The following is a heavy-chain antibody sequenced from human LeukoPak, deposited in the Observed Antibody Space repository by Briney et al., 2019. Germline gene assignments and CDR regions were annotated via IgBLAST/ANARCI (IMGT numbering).Heavy chain of an antibody. Sequence: PGRSLRLSCATSGFAFRNNAMHWVRQAPGKGLEWVTVISSDGSNEYYADSVKGRFTISRDNSKNTLYLQMNSLRTEDTAVYYCATDRASKGEQWLGYLSFWGQGTLVTVSS. CDR2: ISSDGSNE. V-gene: IGHV3-30*03. J-gene: IGHJ4*02. D-gene: IGHD6-19*01. CDR3: ATDRASKGEQWLGYLSF. CDR1: GFAFRNNA.